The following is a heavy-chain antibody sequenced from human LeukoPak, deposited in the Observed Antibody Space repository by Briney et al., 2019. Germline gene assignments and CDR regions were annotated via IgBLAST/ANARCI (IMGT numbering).Heavy chain of an antibody. V-gene: IGHV4-4*07. CDR1: GGSISSYY. CDR2: MYTSGST. Sequence: SETLSLTCTVSGGSISSYYWSWIRQPAGKGLEWIGRMYTSGSTNYNPSLKSRVTMSVDTYKNQFSLKLSSVTAADTAVYYCARGNYYGSGSYYRYYYMDVWGKGTTVTVSS. CDR3: ARGNYYGSGSYYRYYYMDV. D-gene: IGHD3-10*01. J-gene: IGHJ6*03.